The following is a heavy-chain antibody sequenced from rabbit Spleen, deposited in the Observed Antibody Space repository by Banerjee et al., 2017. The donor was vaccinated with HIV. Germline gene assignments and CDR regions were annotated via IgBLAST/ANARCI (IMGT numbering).Heavy chain of an antibody. Sequence: QEQLEESGGDLVKPGASLTLTCIASGVSFSGNSYMCWVRQAPGKGLEWIACIDTGSSGFTYFASWAKGRFTISKTSSTTVTLQMTSLTAADTATYFCARGLFYAGGANYDDAPFSLWGPGTLVTVS. CDR3: ARGLFYAGGANYDDAPFSL. CDR1: GVSFSGNSY. J-gene: IGHJ4*01. CDR2: IDTGSSGFT. D-gene: IGHD4-2*01. V-gene: IGHV1S45*01.